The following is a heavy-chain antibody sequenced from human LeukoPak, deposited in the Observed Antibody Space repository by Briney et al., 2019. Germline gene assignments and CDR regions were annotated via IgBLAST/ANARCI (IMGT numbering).Heavy chain of an antibody. D-gene: IGHD6-19*01. CDR3: ASEVAGGNYFDY. J-gene: IGHJ4*02. CDR2: IYYSGST. CDR1: GGSISSYY. Sequence: SETLSLTCTVSGGSISSYYWSWIRQPPGKGLEWIGYIYYSGSTNYNPSLKSRVTISVDTSKNQFSLKLSSVTAADTAVYYCASEVAGGNYFDYWGQGTLVTVSS. V-gene: IGHV4-59*08.